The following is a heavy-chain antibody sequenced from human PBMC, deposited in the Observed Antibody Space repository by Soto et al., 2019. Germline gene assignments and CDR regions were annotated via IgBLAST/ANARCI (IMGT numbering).Heavy chain of an antibody. CDR2: IDPSDSYT. CDR3: ASLQAAAGDNDLTVDH. D-gene: IGHD6-13*01. V-gene: IGHV5-10-1*01. Sequence: EVQLVQSGAEVKKPGESLRISCKGSGYSFTSYWISWVRQMPGKGLEWMGRIDPSDSYTNYSPSFQGHVTISADKSIXXAYRKWSSPKASDTALDYGASLQAAAGDNDLTVDHWGQGTLVTVSS. CDR1: GYSFTSYW. J-gene: IGHJ4*02.